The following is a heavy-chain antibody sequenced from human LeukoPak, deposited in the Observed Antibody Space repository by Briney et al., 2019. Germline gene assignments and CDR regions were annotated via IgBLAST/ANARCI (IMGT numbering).Heavy chain of an antibody. D-gene: IGHD1-14*01. Sequence: GGSLRLSCAASGFTFSTYNMNWVRQAPGKGLEWVAFIRYDGNNKLYADSVKGRFTISRDNSKNTVYLHINSLRTEDTALYYCAKDNPLDYWGQGTLVIVSS. CDR3: AKDNPLDY. J-gene: IGHJ4*02. V-gene: IGHV3-30*02. CDR2: IRYDGNNK. CDR1: GFTFSTYN.